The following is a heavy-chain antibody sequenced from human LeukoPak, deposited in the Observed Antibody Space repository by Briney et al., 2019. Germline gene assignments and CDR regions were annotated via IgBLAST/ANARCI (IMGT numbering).Heavy chain of an antibody. V-gene: IGHV3-9*01. CDR1: GFTFDDYA. Sequence: PGRSLRLSCAASGFTFDDYAMHWVRQAPGKGLEWVSGISWNSGSIGYADSVKGRFTISRDNAKNSLYLQMNSLRAEDTAVYYCARDYTTMVRGVTEGFDYWGQGTLVTVSS. D-gene: IGHD3-10*01. J-gene: IGHJ4*02. CDR3: ARDYTTMVRGVTEGFDY. CDR2: ISWNSGSI.